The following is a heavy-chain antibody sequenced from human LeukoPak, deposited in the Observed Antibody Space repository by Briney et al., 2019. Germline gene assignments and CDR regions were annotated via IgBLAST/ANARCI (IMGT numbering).Heavy chain of an antibody. CDR2: IWYDGSNK. Sequence: PGGSLRLSCAASGFTFSSYGMHWVRQAPGKGLEWVAVIWYDGSNKYYADSVKGRFTISRDNSKNTLYLQMNSLRAKDTAVYYCAREFSYGYSPHYYYYGMDVWGQGTTVTVSS. CDR1: GFTFSSYG. D-gene: IGHD5-18*01. J-gene: IGHJ6*02. CDR3: AREFSYGYSPHYYYYGMDV. V-gene: IGHV3-33*01.